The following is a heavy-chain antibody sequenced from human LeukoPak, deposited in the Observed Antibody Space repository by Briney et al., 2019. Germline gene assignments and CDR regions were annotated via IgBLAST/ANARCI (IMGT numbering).Heavy chain of an antibody. V-gene: IGHV4-4*07. J-gene: IGHJ4*02. Sequence: PLETLSLSCTVSGGSISGYYWSWVRQPAGKGLEWIGRIYTSGRTNYNPSLKSRVTMSVETPKNQFSLKLSSVTAADTAVYYCARELVGIAAAGPFEYWGQGTLVTVSS. CDR2: IYTSGRT. CDR1: GGSISGYY. CDR3: ARELVGIAAAGPFEY. D-gene: IGHD6-13*01.